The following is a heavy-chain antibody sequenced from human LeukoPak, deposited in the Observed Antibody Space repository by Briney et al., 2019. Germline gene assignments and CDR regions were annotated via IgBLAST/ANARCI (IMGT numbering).Heavy chain of an antibody. CDR2: IIPMSETP. CDR3: ARDKNSGECVSNSCYGVWPLDI. J-gene: IGHJ3*02. CDR1: GGTFSINA. D-gene: IGHD2-2*01. V-gene: IGHV1-69*05. Sequence: ASVKVSCKASGGTFSINAITWVRQAPGQGLEWMGGIIPMSETPKYTQKFQGRATIATDESTNTAYMELSSLRSEDTAVYYCARDKNSGECVSNSCYGVWPLDIWGQGTMVTVSS.